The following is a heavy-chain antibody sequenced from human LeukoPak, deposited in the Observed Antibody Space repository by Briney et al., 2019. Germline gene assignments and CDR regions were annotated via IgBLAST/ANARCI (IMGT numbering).Heavy chain of an antibody. D-gene: IGHD1-26*01. V-gene: IGHV3-30*04. J-gene: IGHJ4*02. Sequence: TGGSLRLSCEASGFTFSIFPMHWVRQAPGKGLEWVALISSGSEKYYADSVKGRFTISRDNSKNMLYLQMNSLRAADTAVYYRARHFELSAVYYFDSWLQPTIVIVCS. CDR3: ARHFELSAVYYFDS. CDR2: ISSGSEK. CDR1: GFTFSIFP.